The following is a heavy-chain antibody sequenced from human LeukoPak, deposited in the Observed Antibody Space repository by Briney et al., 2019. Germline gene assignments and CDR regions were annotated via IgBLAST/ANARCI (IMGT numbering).Heavy chain of an antibody. CDR2: ISAYNGNT. J-gene: IGHJ4*02. D-gene: IGHD3-10*01. CDR3: ARAFMVRGAVDY. V-gene: IGHV1-18*01. Sequence: ASVKVSCKASGYAFTSYGISWVRQAPGQGLEWMGWISAYNGNTNYAQKLQGRVTMTTDTSTSTAYMELRSLRSDDTAVYYCARAFMVRGAVDYWGQGTLVTVSS. CDR1: GYAFTSYG.